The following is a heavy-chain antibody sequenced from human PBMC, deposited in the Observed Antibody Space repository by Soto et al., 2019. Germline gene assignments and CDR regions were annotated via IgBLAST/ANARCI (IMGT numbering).Heavy chain of an antibody. J-gene: IGHJ3*01. Sequence: QVQLQESGPGLVKPSGTLSLTCAVSSGSISSTNWWSWVRQSPGKGLEWIGEIYHSGSINYIPSLKSRVTMSVDKSKNQFSLKLSSVTAADTAVYYCARDCSSSSCYGRAFDVWGQGTMVTVSS. D-gene: IGHD2-2*01. CDR3: ARDCSSSSCYGRAFDV. CDR2: IYHSGSI. CDR1: SGSISSTNW. V-gene: IGHV4-4*02.